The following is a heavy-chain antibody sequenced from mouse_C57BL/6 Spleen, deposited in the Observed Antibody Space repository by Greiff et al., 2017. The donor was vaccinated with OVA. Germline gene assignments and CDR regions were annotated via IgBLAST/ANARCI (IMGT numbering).Heavy chain of an antibody. CDR2: IHPNSGST. J-gene: IGHJ2*01. CDR3: STTVVEDDYFDY. CDR1: GYTFTSYW. Sequence: VQLQQPGAELVKPGASVKLSCKASGYTFTSYWMHWVKQRPGQGLEWIGMIHPNSGSTNYNEKFKSKATLTVDKSSSTAYMQRSSLTSEDSAVYYCSTTVVEDDYFDYWGQGTTLTVSS. V-gene: IGHV1-64*01. D-gene: IGHD1-1*01.